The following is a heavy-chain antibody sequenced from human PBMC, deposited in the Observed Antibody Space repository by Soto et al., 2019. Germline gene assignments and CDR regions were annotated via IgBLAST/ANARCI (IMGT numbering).Heavy chain of an antibody. D-gene: IGHD2-2*01. J-gene: IGHJ6*02. V-gene: IGHV1-69*13. CDR3: ARWIGYCSSTSCYDYYYGMDV. Sequence: GASVKVSCKASGGTFSSYAISWVRQAPGQGLEWMGGIIPIFGTANYAQKFQGRVTITADESTSTAYMELSSLRSEDTAVHYCARWIGYCSSTSCYDYYYGMDVWGQGTTVTVSS. CDR2: IIPIFGTA. CDR1: GGTFSSYA.